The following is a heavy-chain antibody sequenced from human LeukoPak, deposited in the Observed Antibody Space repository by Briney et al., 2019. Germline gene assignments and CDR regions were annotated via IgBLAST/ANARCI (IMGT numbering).Heavy chain of an antibody. CDR1: GGSISSYY. D-gene: IGHD5-12*01. Sequence: SETQSLTCTVSGGSISSYYWSWIRQPPGKGLEWIGYIYYSGSTNYNPSLKSRVTISVDTSKNQFSLKLSSVTAADTAVYYCARAQWLRRAFDIWGQGTMVTVSS. CDR3: ARAQWLRRAFDI. CDR2: IYYSGST. J-gene: IGHJ3*02. V-gene: IGHV4-59*12.